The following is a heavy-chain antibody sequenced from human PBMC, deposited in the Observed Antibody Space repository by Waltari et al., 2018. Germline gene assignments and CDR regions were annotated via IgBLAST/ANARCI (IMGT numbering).Heavy chain of an antibody. J-gene: IGHJ4*02. Sequence: EVQLVESGGGIVQPGGSLRLSRAASGFIFSDYWMPWVRQAPGKGLVSVSLINTDGTITGYADSVKGRFTISRDNAKKTLFLQMDSLTAEDTAIYYCVLYSSEPLGDCWGQGTLVTVSS. CDR1: GFIFSDYW. CDR2: INTDGTIT. V-gene: IGHV3-74*01. CDR3: VLYSSEPLGDC. D-gene: IGHD6-19*01.